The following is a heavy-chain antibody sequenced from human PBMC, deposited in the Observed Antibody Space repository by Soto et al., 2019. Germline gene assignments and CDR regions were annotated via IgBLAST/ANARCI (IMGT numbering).Heavy chain of an antibody. Sequence: QVQLVQSGAEVKKPGSSVKVSCKASGGTFSSYAISWVRQAPGQGLEWMGGIIPIFGTANYAQEFQGRVTITADESTSTAYMELSSLRSEDTAVYYCARLAALLFYYGMDVWGQGTTVTVSS. J-gene: IGHJ6*02. CDR1: GGTFSSYA. D-gene: IGHD3-10*01. CDR2: IIPIFGTA. CDR3: ARLAALLFYYGMDV. V-gene: IGHV1-69*01.